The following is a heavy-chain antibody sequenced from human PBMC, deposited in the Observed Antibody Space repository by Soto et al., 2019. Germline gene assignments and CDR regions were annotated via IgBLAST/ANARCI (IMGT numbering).Heavy chain of an antibody. V-gene: IGHV1-46*01. CDR2: INPSGGST. CDR3: ARAGVSGYVPSDY. Sequence: SVKVSCTASGYTFTSYYIHWVRQAPGQGLEWMGIINPSGGSTSYAQKFQGRVTMTRDTSTSTVYMELSSLRSEDTAVYYCARAGVSGYVPSDYWGQGTLVTVSS. D-gene: IGHD5-12*01. CDR1: GYTFTSYY. J-gene: IGHJ4*02.